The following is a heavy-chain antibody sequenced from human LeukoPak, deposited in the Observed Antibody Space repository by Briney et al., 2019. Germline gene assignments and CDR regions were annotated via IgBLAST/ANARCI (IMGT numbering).Heavy chain of an antibody. CDR3: ARTRSSSGYLDV. J-gene: IGHJ6*03. V-gene: IGHV1-46*01. CDR1: GFSFSTFY. D-gene: IGHD3-10*01. Sequence: ASVKVSCKTFGFSFSTFYIHWLRRAPGQGLEWMGIIHPNGFITSYAQRFKGRVSMTRDPSTSTVYMELNSLIFDDTAVYYCARTRSSSGYLDVWGTGTTVTVS. CDR2: IHPNGFIT.